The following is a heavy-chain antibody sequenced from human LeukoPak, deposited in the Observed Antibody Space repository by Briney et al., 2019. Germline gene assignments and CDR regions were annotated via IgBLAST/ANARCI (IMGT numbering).Heavy chain of an antibody. Sequence: GGSLRLSCAASGFTVTNDCMSWVRQAPGKGPEGVSVIYRGGNTYYADSVQGRFTISRDHSNNTLYLQMNSLRADDTAVYYCTLRGSGSHYEGASVYWGRGTLVTVSS. V-gene: IGHV3-66*01. J-gene: IGHJ4*02. CDR2: IYRGGNT. D-gene: IGHD3-10*01. CDR1: GFTVTNDC. CDR3: TLRGSGSHYEGASVY.